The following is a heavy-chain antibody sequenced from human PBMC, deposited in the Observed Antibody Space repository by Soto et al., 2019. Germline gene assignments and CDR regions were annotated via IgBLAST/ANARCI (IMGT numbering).Heavy chain of an antibody. CDR3: TTGGATEH. CDR1: GFIFSDYR. D-gene: IGHD1-1*01. J-gene: IGHJ4*02. CDR2: IKQDGSDT. Sequence: EVQLVDSGGGLVQPGGSLRLSCAVSGFIFSDYRMSWVRQAPGKGLEWVANIKQDGSDTKYVNSVKGRLTISRDNVKNSLYLQMNSLRADDTAVYYCTTGGATEHWGQGTLVTVSS. V-gene: IGHV3-7*01.